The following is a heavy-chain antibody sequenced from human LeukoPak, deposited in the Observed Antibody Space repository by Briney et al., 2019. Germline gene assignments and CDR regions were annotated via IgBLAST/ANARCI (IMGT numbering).Heavy chain of an antibody. CDR3: ARDGFSVATNY. CDR2: INSDGSST. J-gene: IGHJ4*02. CDR1: GFTFSDHF. D-gene: IGHD5-12*01. V-gene: IGHV3-74*01. Sequence: GGSLRLSCAASGFTFSDHFMHWVRQAPGKGLVWVSRINSDGSSTSYADSVKGRFTISRDNAKNTLYLQMNSLRAEDTAVYYCARDGFSVATNYWGQGTLVTVSS.